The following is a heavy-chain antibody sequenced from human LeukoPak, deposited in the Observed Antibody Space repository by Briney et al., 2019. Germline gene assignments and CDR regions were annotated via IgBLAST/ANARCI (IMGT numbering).Heavy chain of an antibody. V-gene: IGHV4-39*01. J-gene: IGHJ4*02. Sequence: SQTLSLTCTVSGGSISSGGYYWGWIRQPPGKGLEWIGSIYYSGSTYYNPSLKSRVTISVDTSKNQFSLKLSSVTAADTAVYYCARSITAMVTHLFDYWGQGTLVTVSS. CDR1: GGSISSGGYY. CDR2: IYYSGST. CDR3: ARSITAMVTHLFDY. D-gene: IGHD5-18*01.